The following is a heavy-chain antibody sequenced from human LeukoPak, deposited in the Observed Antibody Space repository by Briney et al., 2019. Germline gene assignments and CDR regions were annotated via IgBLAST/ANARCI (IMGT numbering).Heavy chain of an antibody. J-gene: IGHJ3*02. CDR2: ISGSGGST. V-gene: IGHV3-23*01. CDR3: AKAPYHDAFDI. Sequence: GGSLRLSCAASGFTFSNYGMSWVRQAPRKGLEWVSAISGSGGSTHYADSVKGRFTISRDNSKNTLYLQMSSLRAEDTAVYYCAKAPYHDAFDIWGQGTMVTVSS. CDR1: GFTFSNYG. D-gene: IGHD3-10*01.